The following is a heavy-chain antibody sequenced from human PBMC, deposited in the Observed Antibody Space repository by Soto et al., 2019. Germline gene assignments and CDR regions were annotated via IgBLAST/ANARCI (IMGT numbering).Heavy chain of an antibody. CDR1: GYTFTSYG. D-gene: IGHD2-15*01. J-gene: IGHJ6*02. V-gene: IGHV1-18*01. CDR2: ISAYNGNT. CDR3: ARGGIVVVIRDYYYGMDV. Sequence: DSVKVSCKASGYTFTSYGISWVRQAPGPGLEWMGWISAYNGNTNYAQKLQGRVTMTTDTSTSTAYMELRSLRSDDTAVYYCARGGIVVVIRDYYYGMDVWGQGTSVTVSS.